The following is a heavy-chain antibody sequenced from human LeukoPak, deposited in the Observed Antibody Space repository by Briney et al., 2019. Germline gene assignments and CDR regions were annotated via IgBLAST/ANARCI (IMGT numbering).Heavy chain of an antibody. D-gene: IGHD6-13*01. CDR3: ARGLRREQQLLRALDS. CDR2: MNPNSGNT. Sequence: GASVKVSCKASGYTFTSYDINWVRQATGQGLEWMGWMNPNSGNTGYAQKFQGRVTMTSNTSISTAYMELSGLTSEDTAVYYCARGLRREQQLLRALDSWGQGTLVTVSS. J-gene: IGHJ4*02. V-gene: IGHV1-8*01. CDR1: GYTFTSYD.